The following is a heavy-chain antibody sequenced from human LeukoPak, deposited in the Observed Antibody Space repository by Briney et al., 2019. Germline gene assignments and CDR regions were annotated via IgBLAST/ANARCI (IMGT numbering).Heavy chain of an antibody. V-gene: IGHV3-21*01. CDR1: GFTFSGYS. Sequence: GGSLRLSCAASGFTFSGYSMNWVRQAPGKGLEWVSSITSSSSYIYYSDSVKGRFTISRDNARNSMYLQMNSLRAEDTAVYYCARCGGGNPRWFDPWGQGTLVTVSS. D-gene: IGHD4-23*01. CDR2: ITSSSSYI. CDR3: ARCGGGNPRWFDP. J-gene: IGHJ5*02.